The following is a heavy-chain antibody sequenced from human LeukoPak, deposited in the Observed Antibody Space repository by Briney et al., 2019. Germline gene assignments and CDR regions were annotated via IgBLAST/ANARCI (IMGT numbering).Heavy chain of an antibody. CDR1: GGTFSSYA. Sequence: GASVKVSCKASGGTFSSYAISWVLQAPGQGLEWMGGIIPIFGTANYAQKFQGRVTITADESTSTAYMELSSLRSEDTAVYYCARAGYCSRTSCYEDYWGQGTLVTVSS. CDR3: ARAGYCSRTSCYEDY. D-gene: IGHD2-2*01. CDR2: IIPIFGTA. V-gene: IGHV1-69*01. J-gene: IGHJ4*02.